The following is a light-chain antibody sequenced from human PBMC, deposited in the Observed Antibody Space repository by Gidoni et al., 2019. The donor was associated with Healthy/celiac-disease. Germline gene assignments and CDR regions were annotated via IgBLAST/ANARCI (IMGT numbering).Light chain of an antibody. CDR1: QSISSY. CDR3: QQSYSTPMCS. CDR2: AAS. Sequence: DIQMNQSPSSLSASVGDRVTITCRASQSISSYLNCYQQKPGKATNLLIYAASSLQSGVPSRFSGSGSGTDFTLTISSLQPEDFSTYYCQQSYSTPMCSFGQXTKLEIK. V-gene: IGKV1-39*01. J-gene: IGKJ2*04.